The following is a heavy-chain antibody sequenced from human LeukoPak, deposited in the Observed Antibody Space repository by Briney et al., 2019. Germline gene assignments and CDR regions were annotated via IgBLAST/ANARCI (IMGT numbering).Heavy chain of an antibody. CDR1: GFTFSGHW. Sequence: GGSLRLSCAASGFTFSGHWMSWVRQAPGKGLEWVANINQGGSDKYYVDSVRGRFTIYRDNAKNLLYLKMNSLRSEDTAVYYCTRDRSRAEDDWGQGTLVTVSS. J-gene: IGHJ4*02. CDR3: TRDRSRAEDD. D-gene: IGHD1-14*01. CDR2: INQGGSDK. V-gene: IGHV3-7*01.